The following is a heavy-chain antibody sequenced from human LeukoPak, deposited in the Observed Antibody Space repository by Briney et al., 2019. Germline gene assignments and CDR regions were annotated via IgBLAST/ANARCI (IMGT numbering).Heavy chain of an antibody. V-gene: IGHV3-23*01. CDR1: GFTFSSYA. CDR2: ISGSGGST. J-gene: IGHJ4*02. D-gene: IGHD1-26*01. Sequence: GGSLRLSCAASGFTFSSYAMSWVRQAPGKGLEWVSAISGSGGSTYYADSVKGRFTISRDNSKNTLYLQMNSLRAEDTAVYYCAKDLRSSADSKMGAADYWGQGTLVTVSS. CDR3: AKDLRSSADSKMGAADY.